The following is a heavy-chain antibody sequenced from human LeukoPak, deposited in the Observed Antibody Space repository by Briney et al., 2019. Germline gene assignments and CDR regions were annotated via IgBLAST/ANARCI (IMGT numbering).Heavy chain of an antibody. CDR2: IYPGDSDT. V-gene: IGHV5-51*01. CDR1: GYSFTSYW. Sequence: PGESLKISCKGSGYSFTSYWIGWVRQMPGKGLEWMGIIYPGDSDTRYSPSFQGQVTISADKSISTAYLQWSSLKASDTAMYYCARGPARPYYYDSSGYYYHPPPGEYWGQGTLVTVSS. D-gene: IGHD3-22*01. CDR3: ARGPARPYYYDSSGYYYHPPPGEY. J-gene: IGHJ4*02.